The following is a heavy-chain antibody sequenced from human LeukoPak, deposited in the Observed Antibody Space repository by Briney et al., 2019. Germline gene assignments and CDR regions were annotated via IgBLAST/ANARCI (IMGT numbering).Heavy chain of an antibody. D-gene: IGHD1-14*01. CDR3: ARVGNPSNYYYYYMDV. CDR1: GGSISSSSYY. Sequence: SETLSLTCTVSGGSISSSSYYWGWIRPPPGKGLEWIGSIYYSGSTYYNPPLKSRVTISVDTSKNQFSLKLSSVPAADTAVYYCARVGNPSNYYYYYMDVWGKGTTVTVSS. V-gene: IGHV4-39*07. CDR2: IYYSGST. J-gene: IGHJ6*03.